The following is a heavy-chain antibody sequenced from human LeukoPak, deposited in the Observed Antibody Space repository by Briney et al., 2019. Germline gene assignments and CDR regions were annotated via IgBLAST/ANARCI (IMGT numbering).Heavy chain of an antibody. CDR3: ARGQTDLLRNFFDY. D-gene: IGHD1-26*01. CDR2: ISYNGGSA. V-gene: IGHV3-23*01. J-gene: IGHJ4*02. Sequence: PGGSLRLSCVASGFTFSNYAVNWVRQAPGKGLEWVSCISYNGGSAHYADSVKGRFTISRDDSRNTVYLQMNNLRDDDTAVYYCARGQTDLLRNFFDYWGPGTPVTVSS. CDR1: GFTFSNYA.